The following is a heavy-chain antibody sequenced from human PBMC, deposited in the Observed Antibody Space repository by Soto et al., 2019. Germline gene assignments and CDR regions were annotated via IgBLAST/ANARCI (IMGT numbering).Heavy chain of an antibody. J-gene: IGHJ6*02. V-gene: IGHV3-33*01. Sequence: QVQLVESGGGVVQPGRSLRLSCAASGFTFSSYGMHWVRQAPGKGLEWVAVIWYDGSNKYYADSVKGRFTISRDNSKNTXYXXMNSLRAEDTAVYYCAREYQLLSPSRDYYYYGMDVWGQGTTVTVSS. CDR2: IWYDGSNK. CDR3: AREYQLLSPSRDYYYYGMDV. CDR1: GFTFSSYG. D-gene: IGHD2-2*01.